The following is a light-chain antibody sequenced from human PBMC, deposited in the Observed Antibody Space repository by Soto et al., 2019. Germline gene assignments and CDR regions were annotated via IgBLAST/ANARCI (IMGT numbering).Light chain of an antibody. CDR1: QSVSRN. CDR3: QQYNNWPPYT. J-gene: IGKJ2*01. V-gene: IGKV3-15*01. CDR2: GAS. Sequence: EIVMTQSPATLSVSPGERATLSCRASQSVSRNLAWYQQKPGQAPRLLIYGASTRATGIPARFSGSGSGTAFTLTISSLQSEDFAVYYCQQYNNWPPYTFGQGTKVEIK.